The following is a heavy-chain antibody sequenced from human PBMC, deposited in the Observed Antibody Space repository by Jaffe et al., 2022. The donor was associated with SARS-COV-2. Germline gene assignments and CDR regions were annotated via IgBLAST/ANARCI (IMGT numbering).Heavy chain of an antibody. CDR3: ASQTTVTTDYYYYGMDV. CDR1: GGTFSSYA. V-gene: IGHV1-69*01. J-gene: IGHJ6*02. D-gene: IGHD4-17*01. Sequence: QVQLVQSGAEVKKPGSSVKVSCKASGGTFSSYAISWVRQAPGQGLEWMGGIIPIFGTANYAQKFQGRVTITADESTSTAYMELSSLRSEDTAVYYCASQTTVTTDYYYYGMDVWGQGTTVTVSS. CDR2: IIPIFGTA.